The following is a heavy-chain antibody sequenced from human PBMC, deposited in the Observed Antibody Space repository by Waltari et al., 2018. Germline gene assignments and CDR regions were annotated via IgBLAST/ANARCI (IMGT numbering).Heavy chain of an antibody. CDR2: IYHSGST. Sequence: QEQLQESGPGLVKPSETLSLTCAVSGYSISSGYYWGWIRQPPGKGLEWIGSIYHSGSTYYNPSLKSRVTISVDTSKNQFSLKLSSVTAADTAVYYCARHAPGTTENWFDPWGQGTLVTVSS. V-gene: IGHV4-38-2*01. CDR1: GYSISSGYY. CDR3: ARHAPGTTENWFDP. J-gene: IGHJ5*02. D-gene: IGHD1-1*01.